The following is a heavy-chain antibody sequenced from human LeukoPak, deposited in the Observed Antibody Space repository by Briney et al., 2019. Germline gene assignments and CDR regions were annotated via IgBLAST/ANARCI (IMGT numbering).Heavy chain of an antibody. CDR1: GYTFTSYG. D-gene: IGHD3-3*01. J-gene: IGHJ4*02. CDR3: ARDQDGDFWSGYTY. Sequence: ASVKVSCKASGYTFTSYGISWVRQAPGQGLEWMGWISAYNGNTNYAQKLQGRVTMTTDISTSTAYMELRSLRSDDTAVYYCARDQDGDFWSGYTYWGQGTLVTVSS. V-gene: IGHV1-18*01. CDR2: ISAYNGNT.